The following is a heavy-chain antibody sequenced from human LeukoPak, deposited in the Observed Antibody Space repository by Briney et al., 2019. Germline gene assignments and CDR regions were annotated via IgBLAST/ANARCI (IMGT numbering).Heavy chain of an antibody. CDR2: ISGSGGST. D-gene: IGHD3-22*01. CDR3: AKVPTPDYYDSSGYYYAEYYFDY. V-gene: IGHV3-23*01. Sequence: GGSLRLSCAASGFTFSSYAMSWVRQAPGKGLEWVSAISGSGGSTYYADSVKGRSTISRDNSKNTLYLQMNSLRAEDTAVYYCAKVPTPDYYDSSGYYYAEYYFDYWGQGTLVTVSS. J-gene: IGHJ4*02. CDR1: GFTFSSYA.